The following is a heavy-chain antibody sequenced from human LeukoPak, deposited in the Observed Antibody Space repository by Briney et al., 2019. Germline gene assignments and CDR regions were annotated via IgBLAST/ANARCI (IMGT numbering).Heavy chain of an antibody. CDR1: GGSISSYY. CDR2: IYYSGST. Sequence: SETLSLTCTVSGGSISSYYWSWIRQPPGKGLEWIGYIYYSGSTNYNPSLKSRVTISVDTSKNQFSLKLSSVTAADTAVYYCARTQSTDRYGDCIPFDIWGQGTMVTVSS. J-gene: IGHJ3*02. V-gene: IGHV4-59*01. CDR3: ARTQSTDRYGDCIPFDI. D-gene: IGHD4-17*01.